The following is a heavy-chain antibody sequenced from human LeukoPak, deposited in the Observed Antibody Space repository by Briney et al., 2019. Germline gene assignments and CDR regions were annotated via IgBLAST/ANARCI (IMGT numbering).Heavy chain of an antibody. D-gene: IGHD3-10*01. CDR1: GFTFSSYA. CDR2: ISGSGGST. Sequence: GGSLRLSCAASGFTFSSYAMSWVRQAPGKGLEWVSLISGSGGSTDYADSVKGRFTISRDTSKNTLYLQVNSLRAEDTAVYYCAKGGGVISYYFDYWGQGTLVTVSS. CDR3: AKGGGVISYYFDY. V-gene: IGHV3-23*01. J-gene: IGHJ4*02.